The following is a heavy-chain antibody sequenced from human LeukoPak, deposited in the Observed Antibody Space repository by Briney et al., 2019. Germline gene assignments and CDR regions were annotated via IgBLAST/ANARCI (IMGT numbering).Heavy chain of an antibody. J-gene: IGHJ4*02. Sequence: SVKVSCKASGGTFSNYAISWVRQAPGQGLEWMGGIIPIFGTANYAQKLQGRVTITADKSTSTAYMELSSLRSEDTAVYYCARVKFVRYFDWLSPFDYWGQGTLVTVSS. V-gene: IGHV1-69*06. CDR2: IIPIFGTA. CDR3: ARVKFVRYFDWLSPFDY. CDR1: GGTFSNYA. D-gene: IGHD3-9*01.